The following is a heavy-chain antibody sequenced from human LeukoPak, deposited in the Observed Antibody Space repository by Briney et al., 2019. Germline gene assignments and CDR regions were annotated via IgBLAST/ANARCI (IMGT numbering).Heavy chain of an antibody. CDR2: IYYSGST. CDR3: ARATARASHFDY. J-gene: IGHJ4*02. Sequence: SETLSLTCTVSGGSIGSYYWSWIRQPPGKGLEWIGYIYYSGSTNYNPSLKSRVTISVDTSKNQFSLKLSSVTAADTAVYYCARATARASHFDYWGQGTLVTVSS. V-gene: IGHV4-59*01. D-gene: IGHD4-17*01. CDR1: GGSIGSYY.